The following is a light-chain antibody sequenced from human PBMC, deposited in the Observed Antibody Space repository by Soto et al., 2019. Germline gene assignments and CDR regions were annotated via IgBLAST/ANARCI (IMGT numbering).Light chain of an antibody. J-gene: IGKJ4*02. V-gene: IGKV3D-15*01. CDR1: QSVSSN. CDR3: QQYNNWPLT. CDR2: GAS. Sequence: EIVMTQSPATLSVSPRARATLSCRASQSVSSNLAWYQQKPGQDPMLLIYGASTRATGIPARFSGSGSGTEFTLTISSLQSEDFAVYYCQQYNNWPLTFGGGTKVEIK.